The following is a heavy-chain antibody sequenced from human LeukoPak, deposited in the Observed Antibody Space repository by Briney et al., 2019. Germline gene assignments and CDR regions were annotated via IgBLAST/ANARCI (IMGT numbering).Heavy chain of an antibody. CDR3: AKDLQVTPDY. V-gene: IGHV3-48*03. Sequence: GGSLRLSCAASGFTFSSYEMNWVRQAPGKGLEWVSYISSSGSTIYYADSVKGRFTISRDNSKNTLYLQMNSLRAEDTAVYYCAKDLQVTPDYWGQGTLVTVSS. D-gene: IGHD2-21*02. J-gene: IGHJ4*02. CDR1: GFTFSSYE. CDR2: ISSSGSTI.